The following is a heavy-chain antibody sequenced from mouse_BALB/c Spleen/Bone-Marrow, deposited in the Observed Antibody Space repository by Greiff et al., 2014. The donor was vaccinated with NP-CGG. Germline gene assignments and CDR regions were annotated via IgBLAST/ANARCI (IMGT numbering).Heavy chain of an antibody. CDR2: INPVNGRN. CDR1: GYTFTSYW. J-gene: IGHJ1*01. D-gene: IGHD1-1*01. V-gene: IGHV1S81*02. Sequence: VQLQQSGAELVKPGASVKLSCKPSGYTFTSYWIHWVKQRPGQGLEWIGEINPVNGRNDYNEKFKNEATLTVDKSSSTAYMQLSSLTSEDSAVYYCTRYYSWYFDVWGAGTTVTVSS. CDR3: TRYYSWYFDV.